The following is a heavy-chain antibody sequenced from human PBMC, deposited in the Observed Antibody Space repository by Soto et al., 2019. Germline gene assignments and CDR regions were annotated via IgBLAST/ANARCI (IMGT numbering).Heavy chain of an antibody. CDR2: IIPIFGTA. J-gene: IGHJ6*02. D-gene: IGHD5-18*01. CDR3: ARGGDTAMGMVV. CDR1: GGTFSSYA. V-gene: IGHV1-69*06. Sequence: SVKVSCKASGGTFSSYAISCVRQAPGQGLEWMGGIIPIFGTANYAQKFQGRVTITADKSTSTAYMELSSLRSEDTAVYYCARGGDTAMGMVVWGQGTTVTVSS.